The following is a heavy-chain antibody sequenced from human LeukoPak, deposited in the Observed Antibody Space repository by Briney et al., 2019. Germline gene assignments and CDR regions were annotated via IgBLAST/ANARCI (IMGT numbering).Heavy chain of an antibody. CDR2: ISSSGSSV. Sequence: GGSLRLSCAASGITFSDYYMGWIRQAPGKGLEWVSYISSSGSSVYYAESLKGRFTISRDNTKNSLCLQMNSPRAEDTAEYYCARAYHDAFDIWGRGTMVTVSS. J-gene: IGHJ3*02. CDR3: ARAYHDAFDI. CDR1: GITFSDYY. V-gene: IGHV3-11*04. D-gene: IGHD2-2*01.